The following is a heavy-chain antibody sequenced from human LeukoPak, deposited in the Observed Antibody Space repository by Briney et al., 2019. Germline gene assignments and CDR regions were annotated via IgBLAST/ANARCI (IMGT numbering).Heavy chain of an antibody. CDR2: IYPGDSDT. CDR3: ARHTSSWSSEEY. D-gene: IGHD6-13*01. V-gene: IGHV5-51*01. CDR1: GYSFATYW. Sequence: GESLKISCKGSGYSFATYWIGWVRRMPGKGLEWMGIIYPGDSDTRYSPSFQGQVTISADKSISTAYLQWSSLKASDTAIYYCARHTSSWSSEEYWGQGTQVTVSS. J-gene: IGHJ4*02.